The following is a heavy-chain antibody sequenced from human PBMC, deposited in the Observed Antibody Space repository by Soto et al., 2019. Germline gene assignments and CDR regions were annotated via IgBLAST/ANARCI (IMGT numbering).Heavy chain of an antibody. CDR3: AGGGYDFWSGYPRAFDI. D-gene: IGHD3-3*01. CDR1: GFTFSSYS. V-gene: IGHV3-21*06. CDR2: ISSSSSYI. Sequence: PGGSLRLSCAASGFTFSSYSMNWVRQAPGKGLEWVSSISSSSSYIYYADSVKGRFTISRDNAKNSLYLQMNSLRAEDTAVYYCAGGGYDFWSGYPRAFDIWGQGTMVTVSS. J-gene: IGHJ3*02.